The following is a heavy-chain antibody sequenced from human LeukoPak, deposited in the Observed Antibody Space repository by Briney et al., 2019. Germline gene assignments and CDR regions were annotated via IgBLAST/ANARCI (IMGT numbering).Heavy chain of an antibody. V-gene: IGHV3-53*01. CDR1: GITVSSNY. J-gene: IGHJ4*02. D-gene: IGHD3-10*01. Sequence: GGSLRLSCAASGITVSSNYMSWVRQAPGKGLEWVSVIYSGGSTYYADSVKGRFTISRDNSKNTLYLQMNSLRAEDTAVYYCAAAYGSGRVGLDYWGQGTLVTVSS. CDR2: IYSGGST. CDR3: AAAYGSGRVGLDY.